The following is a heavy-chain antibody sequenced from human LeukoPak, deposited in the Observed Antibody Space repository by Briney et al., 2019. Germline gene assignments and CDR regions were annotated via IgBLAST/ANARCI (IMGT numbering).Heavy chain of an antibody. J-gene: IGHJ6*02. D-gene: IGHD3-16*01. CDR1: GFTFGDSW. CDR2: MNLDGSEK. Sequence: GGSLRLSCAASGFTFGDSWMSWVRQAPGKGLEWVANMNLDGSEKDYVDSVKGRFTISRDNARDSLYLQMGSLRAEDTAVYYCATYTHWVAGDVWGQGTTVTVSS. V-gene: IGHV3-7*01. CDR3: ATYTHWVAGDV.